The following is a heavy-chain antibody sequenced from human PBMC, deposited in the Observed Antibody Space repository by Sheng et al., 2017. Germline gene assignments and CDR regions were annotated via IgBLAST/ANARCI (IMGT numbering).Heavy chain of an antibody. J-gene: IGHJ6*02. D-gene: IGHD2-21*01. CDR2: ISNNGSRT. CDR1: GFTFSRHS. V-gene: IGHV3-64*01. CDR3: ASGDRPYGLDV. Sequence: EVRLVEAGGGLIQPGGSLTVSCVASGFTFSRHSMRWVRQSPGKGLEDVAGISNNGSRTYYANSVKGRFSISRDNSKNTVYLQMGSLRGEDTAVYYCASGDRPYGLDVWGQGTTVTVSS.